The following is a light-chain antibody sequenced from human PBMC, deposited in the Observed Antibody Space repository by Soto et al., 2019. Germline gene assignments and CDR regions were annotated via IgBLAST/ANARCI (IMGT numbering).Light chain of an antibody. Sequence: QSVLTQTPSASGTPGQRVTISCSGSSSNIGSRTVSWYQHLPGTAPKLLIYNNNQRPSGVPDRLSGPKSGTSASLAISRLQSEDEADYYCAAWDDNLNGYVFGTGTKVTVL. CDR2: NNN. CDR3: AAWDDNLNGYV. CDR1: SSNIGSRT. J-gene: IGLJ1*01. V-gene: IGLV1-44*01.